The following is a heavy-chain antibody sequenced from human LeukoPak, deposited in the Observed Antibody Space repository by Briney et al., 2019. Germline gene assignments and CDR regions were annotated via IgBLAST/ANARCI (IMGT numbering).Heavy chain of an antibody. V-gene: IGHV4-59*01. D-gene: IGHD2-15*01. CDR1: GVSISSYY. CDR3: ARENSGGSFDY. CDR2: ICYSGST. Sequence: SETLSLTCTVSGVSISSYYWSWIRQPPGKGLEWIGYICYSGSTNYNPSLKSRVTISVDTSKNQFSLKLSSVTAADTAVYYCARENSGGSFDYWGQGTLVTVSS. J-gene: IGHJ4*02.